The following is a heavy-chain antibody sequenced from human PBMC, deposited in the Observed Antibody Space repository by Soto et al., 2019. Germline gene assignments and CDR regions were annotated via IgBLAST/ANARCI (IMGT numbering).Heavy chain of an antibody. V-gene: IGHV4-31*03. CDR1: GGSISSGGYY. Sequence: SETLSLTCTVSGGSISSGGYYWSWIRQHPGKGLEWNGYIYYSGSTYYNPSLKSRVTISVDTSKNQFSLKLSSVTAADTAVYYCARVSWSRKYYYYYGMDVWGQGTTVTVSS. CDR3: ARVSWSRKYYYYYGMDV. J-gene: IGHJ6*02. CDR2: IYYSGST.